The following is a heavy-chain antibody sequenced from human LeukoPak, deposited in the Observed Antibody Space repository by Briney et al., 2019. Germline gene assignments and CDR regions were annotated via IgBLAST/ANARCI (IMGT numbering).Heavy chain of an antibody. CDR2: ISWDGGST. D-gene: IGHD4-17*01. Sequence: GGSLRLSCAASGFTFDDYAMHWVRQAPGKGLEWVSIISWDGGSTDYVDSVKGRLTISRDNSKNSLYLQMNSLTGEDTALYYCAKDIGRIDYGDHRGVFDYWGQGTLVTVSS. J-gene: IGHJ4*02. CDR1: GFTFDDYA. V-gene: IGHV3-43D*04. CDR3: AKDIGRIDYGDHRGVFDY.